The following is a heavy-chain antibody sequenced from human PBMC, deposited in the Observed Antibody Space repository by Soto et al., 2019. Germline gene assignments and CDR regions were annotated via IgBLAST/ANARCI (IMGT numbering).Heavy chain of an antibody. CDR1: GGTFSSYA. D-gene: IGHD6-13*01. CDR3: ARDRRAAGLLGDAFDI. Sequence: ASVKVSCKASGGTFSSYAISWVRQAPGQGREWMGGIIPIFGTANYAQKFQGRVTITADESTSTAYMELSSLRSEDTAVYYCARDRRAAGLLGDAFDIWGQGXMVTVSS. V-gene: IGHV1-69*13. J-gene: IGHJ3*02. CDR2: IIPIFGTA.